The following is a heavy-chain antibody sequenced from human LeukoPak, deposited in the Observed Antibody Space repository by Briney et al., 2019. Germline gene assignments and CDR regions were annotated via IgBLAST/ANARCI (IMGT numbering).Heavy chain of an antibody. V-gene: IGHV4-59*01. CDR2: IYNSGST. D-gene: IGHD6-13*01. CDR3: ATSIATSGHFDY. Sequence: PSETLSLTCTVSGGSISSYYWSWIRQTPGKGLEWIGNIYNSGSTNYNPSLKSRVTISVDTSKNQFSLKLSSVTAADTAVYYCATSIATSGHFDYWGQGTLVTVSS. J-gene: IGHJ4*02. CDR1: GGSISSYY.